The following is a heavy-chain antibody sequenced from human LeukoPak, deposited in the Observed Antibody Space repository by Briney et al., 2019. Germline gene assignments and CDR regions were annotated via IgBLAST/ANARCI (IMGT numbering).Heavy chain of an antibody. Sequence: GGSLRLSCAASGFTFSSYAMSWVRQAPGKGLEWVSTISISGSTTLYADSVKGQFTISRDNSKNTLYLQMNSLRAEDTAVYYCAKRSVSGSYFFDYWGQGTLVTVSS. CDR2: ISISGSTT. CDR1: GFTFSSYA. D-gene: IGHD1-26*01. V-gene: IGHV3-23*01. CDR3: AKRSVSGSYFFDY. J-gene: IGHJ4*02.